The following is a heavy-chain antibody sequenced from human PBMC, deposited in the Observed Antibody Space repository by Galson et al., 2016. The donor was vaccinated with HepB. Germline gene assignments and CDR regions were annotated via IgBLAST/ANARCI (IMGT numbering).Heavy chain of an antibody. D-gene: IGHD3-22*01. Sequence: SLRLSCAASGFTFSSYGMHWVRQAPGKGLEWVAMIWSDGSNKYYKDSVKGRFTISRDNFQNTLYLQMNSLRAEDTAVYYCTRDPGYYDSSGYYYPGPFDWGQGTLVTVSS. J-gene: IGHJ4*02. V-gene: IGHV3-33*01. CDR3: TRDPGYYDSSGYYYPGPFD. CDR1: GFTFSSYG. CDR2: IWSDGSNK.